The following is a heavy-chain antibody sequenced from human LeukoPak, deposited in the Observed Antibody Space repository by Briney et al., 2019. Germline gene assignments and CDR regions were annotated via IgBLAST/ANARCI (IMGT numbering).Heavy chain of an antibody. Sequence: GGSLSLSCAASGFTFSNYDMSWVRPAPGQGLEWVSSISGGSTYYADSVKGRFTISRDNSKNTLYLQMNSLRAEDTAVYYGAKGDSGSFDYWGQGTLVTVSS. V-gene: IGHV3-23*01. CDR3: AKGDSGSFDY. D-gene: IGHD1-26*01. CDR2: ISGGST. CDR1: GFTFSNYD. J-gene: IGHJ4*02.